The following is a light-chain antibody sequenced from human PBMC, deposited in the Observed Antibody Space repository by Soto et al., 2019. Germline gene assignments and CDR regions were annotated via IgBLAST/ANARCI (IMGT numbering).Light chain of an antibody. V-gene: IGLV2-8*01. CDR1: SSDVGAYDY. J-gene: IGLJ1*01. CDR3: TSYAGSNNFPYV. CDR2: EVN. Sequence: QSVLTQPPSASGSPGQSFTISCTGTSSDVGAYDYVSWYQHHPGEAPKLMIYEVNKRPSGVPDRFSGSKSGNTASLAVSGLQAEDEADYYCTSYAGSNNFPYVFGTGTKVTVL.